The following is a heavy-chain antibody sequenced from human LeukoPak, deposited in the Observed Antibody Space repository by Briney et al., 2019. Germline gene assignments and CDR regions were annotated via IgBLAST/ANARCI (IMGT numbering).Heavy chain of an antibody. Sequence: PGGSLRLSCAASGFTFSSYGMHWVRQAPGKGLEWVAVISFDASNKYYADSVKGRFTISRDNSKNTLYLQMNSLRAEDTALYHCARGDGGDYWGQGTLVTVSS. D-gene: IGHD3-16*01. CDR3: ARGDGGDY. V-gene: IGHV3-30*03. CDR2: ISFDASNK. CDR1: GFTFSSYG. J-gene: IGHJ4*02.